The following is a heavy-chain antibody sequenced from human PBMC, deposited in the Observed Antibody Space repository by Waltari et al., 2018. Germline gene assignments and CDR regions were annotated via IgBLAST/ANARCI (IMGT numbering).Heavy chain of an antibody. V-gene: IGHV4-38-2*01. CDR2: IYHSGST. CDR3: AVRPDDYGDYKDY. Sequence: QVQLQESGPGLVKPSETLSLTCAVSGYSISSGYYWGWIRQPPGKGLEWIGSIYHSGSTYYNPSLKSRVTISVDTSKNQFSLKLSSVTAADTTVYYCAVRPDDYGDYKDYWGQGTLVTVSS. CDR1: GYSISSGYY. J-gene: IGHJ4*02. D-gene: IGHD4-17*01.